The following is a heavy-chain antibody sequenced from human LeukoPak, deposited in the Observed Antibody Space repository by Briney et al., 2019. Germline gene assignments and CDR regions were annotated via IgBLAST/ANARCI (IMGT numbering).Heavy chain of an antibody. Sequence: ASVKVSCKASGYTFTSYAMHWVRQAPGQRLEWMGWINAGNGNTKYSQKFQGRVTITRDTSASTAYMELSSLRSEDTAVYYCASSTRYDILTGALDYRGQGTLVTVPS. J-gene: IGHJ4*02. CDR2: INAGNGNT. D-gene: IGHD3-9*01. CDR3: ASSTRYDILTGALDY. CDR1: GYTFTSYA. V-gene: IGHV1-3*01.